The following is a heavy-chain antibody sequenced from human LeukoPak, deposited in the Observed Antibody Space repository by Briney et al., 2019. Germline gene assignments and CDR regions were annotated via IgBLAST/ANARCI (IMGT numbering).Heavy chain of an antibody. Sequence: GGSLRLSCAASGFTFSSYDMHWVRQATGKGLEWVSAIGTAGDTYYPGSVKGRFTISRENAKNSLYLQMNSLRAGDTAVYYCARIFTSGDAFDIRGQGTMVTVSS. CDR3: ARIFTSGDAFDI. J-gene: IGHJ3*02. V-gene: IGHV3-13*01. CDR2: IGTAGDT. CDR1: GFTFSSYD. D-gene: IGHD2-2*01.